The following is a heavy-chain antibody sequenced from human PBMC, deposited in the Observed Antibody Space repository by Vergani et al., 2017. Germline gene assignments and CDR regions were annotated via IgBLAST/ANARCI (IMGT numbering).Heavy chain of an antibody. Sequence: VQLVEWGGGVVQPGGSLRLSCAASGFSFGDYAMTWVRQAPGKGLEWVAFIRNKAYGGTTEYAASVKGRFTISRDNSKNTLYLQMNSLRAEDTAVYYCARGASGDYVSSFDYWGQGTLVTVSS. V-gene: IGHV3-49*04. CDR3: ARGASGDYVSSFDY. CDR2: IRNKAYGGTT. J-gene: IGHJ4*02. D-gene: IGHD4-17*01. CDR1: GFSFGDYA.